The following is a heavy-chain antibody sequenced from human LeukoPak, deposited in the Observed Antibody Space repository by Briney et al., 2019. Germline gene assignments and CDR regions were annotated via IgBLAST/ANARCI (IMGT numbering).Heavy chain of an antibody. D-gene: IGHD6-19*01. CDR2: INHSGST. J-gene: IGHJ4*02. CDR1: GGSFSGYS. Sequence: KPSETLSLTCAVYGGSFSGYSWSWIRQPPGKGLEWIGEINHSGSTNYNPSLKSQVTISVDTSKNQFSLKLSSVTAADTAVYYCARGPGYSSGWYRYWGQGTLVTVSS. V-gene: IGHV4-34*01. CDR3: ARGPGYSSGWYRY.